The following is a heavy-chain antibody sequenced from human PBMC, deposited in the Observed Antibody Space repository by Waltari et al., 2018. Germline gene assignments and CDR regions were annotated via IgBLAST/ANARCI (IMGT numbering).Heavy chain of an antibody. CDR2: ISYDGSNK. V-gene: IGHV3-30*01. Sequence: QVQLVESGGGVVQPGRSLRLSCAASGFPFSSYTMHWVRQAPGKGLEWVAVISYDGSNKYYADSVKGRFTIYRDNSKNTLYLQMNSLRAEDTAVYYCARGRGGLAGYWGQGILVTVSS. J-gene: IGHJ4*02. CDR3: ARGRGGLAGY. D-gene: IGHD2-15*01. CDR1: GFPFSSYT.